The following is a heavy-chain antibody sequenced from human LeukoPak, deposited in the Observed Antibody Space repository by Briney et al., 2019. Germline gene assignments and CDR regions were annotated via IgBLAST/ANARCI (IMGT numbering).Heavy chain of an antibody. CDR2: ISGSGGST. J-gene: IGHJ5*02. CDR1: GFTFSSYA. CDR3: ARGLKYSGTYGWFDP. D-gene: IGHD1-26*01. V-gene: IGHV3-23*01. Sequence: GGSLRLSCAASGFTFSSYAMSWVRQAPGKGLEWVSAISGSGGSTYYADSVKGRFTISRDNSKNTLYLQMNSLRAEDTAVYYCARGLKYSGTYGWFDPWGQGTPVTVSS.